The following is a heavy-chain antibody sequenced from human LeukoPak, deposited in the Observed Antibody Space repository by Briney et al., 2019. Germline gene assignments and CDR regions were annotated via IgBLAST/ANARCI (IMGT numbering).Heavy chain of an antibody. D-gene: IGHD1-26*01. J-gene: IGHJ4*02. CDR3: ARIKWELLGPFDY. V-gene: IGHV1-2*02. CDR1: GYIFTDYY. CDR2: INPYSGVT. Sequence: ASVKVSCKAFGYIFTDYYLHWVRQAPGQGLDWMGNINPYSGVTHYAQNFQGRVSLTRDTSINTAYMELTRLTYDDTAVYYCARIKWELLGPFDYWGQGTLVTVSS.